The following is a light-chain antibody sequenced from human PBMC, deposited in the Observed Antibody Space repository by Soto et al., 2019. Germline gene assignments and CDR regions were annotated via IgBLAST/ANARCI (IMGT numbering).Light chain of an antibody. CDR1: QSINTW. Sequence: DILLTQSPSTLSASIGDRIIITCRASQSINTWFAWYQQKPGEAPKLLIYDESTLASGVPSRFSGSGSETEFTLTISRLQPDDFATSFCQHYRTYSRTFGQGTKVEV. CDR2: DES. CDR3: QHYRTYSRT. V-gene: IGKV1-5*03. J-gene: IGKJ1*01.